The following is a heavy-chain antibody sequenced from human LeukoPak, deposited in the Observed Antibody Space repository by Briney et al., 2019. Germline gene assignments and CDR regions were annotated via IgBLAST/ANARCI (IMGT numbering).Heavy chain of an antibody. CDR3: ARGLWDSSGYYGL. CDR2: MNPNSGNT. CDR1: GYTFTSYD. V-gene: IGHV1-8*03. D-gene: IGHD3-22*01. J-gene: IGHJ4*02. Sequence: ASVKVSCKASGYTFTSYDINWVRQATGQGLEWMGWMNPNSGNTGYAQKFQGRVTITRNTSISTAYMELSSLGSEDTAVYYCARGLWDSSGYYGLWGQGTLVTVSS.